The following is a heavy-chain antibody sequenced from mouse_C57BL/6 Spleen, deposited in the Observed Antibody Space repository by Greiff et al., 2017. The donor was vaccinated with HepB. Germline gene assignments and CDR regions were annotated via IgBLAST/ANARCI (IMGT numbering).Heavy chain of an antibody. V-gene: IGHV3-6*01. Sequence: EVKLMESGPGLVKPSQSLSLTCSVTGYSITSGYYWNWIRQFPGNKLEWMGYISYDGSNNYNPSLKNRISITRDTSKNQFFLKLNSVTTEDTATYYCARDQDYGSPWFAYWGQGTLVTVSA. D-gene: IGHD1-1*01. CDR3: ARDQDYGSPWFAY. CDR2: ISYDGSN. J-gene: IGHJ3*01. CDR1: GYSITSGYY.